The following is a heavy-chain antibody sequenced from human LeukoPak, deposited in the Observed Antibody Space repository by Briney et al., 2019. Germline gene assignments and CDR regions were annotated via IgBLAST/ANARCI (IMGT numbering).Heavy chain of an antibody. J-gene: IGHJ4*02. CDR1: GFTVSSNF. Sequence: GGSLRLSCAASGFTVSSNFMSWVRQAPGKGLEWVSIIYSGGTTYYADSVKGRFTISRDNSKNTLYLQTNSLRPEDTAVYYCASSYLGILTGYSYWGQGTLVTVSS. CDR3: ASSYLGILTGYSY. D-gene: IGHD3-9*01. CDR2: IYSGGTT. V-gene: IGHV3-66*02.